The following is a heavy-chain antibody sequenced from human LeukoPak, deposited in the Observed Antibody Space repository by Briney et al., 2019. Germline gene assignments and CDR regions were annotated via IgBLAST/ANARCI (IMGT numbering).Heavy chain of an antibody. V-gene: IGHV1-18*01. J-gene: IGHJ5*02. D-gene: IGHD3-3*01. Sequence: ASVKVSCKASGYAFTSYGISWLRQAPGQGLEWMGWISAYNGNTNYAQKLQGRVTMTTDTSTSTAYMELRSLRSDDTVVYYCASDKASGFDPWGLRTLVTVSS. CDR1: GYAFTSYG. CDR3: ASDKASGFDP. CDR2: ISAYNGNT.